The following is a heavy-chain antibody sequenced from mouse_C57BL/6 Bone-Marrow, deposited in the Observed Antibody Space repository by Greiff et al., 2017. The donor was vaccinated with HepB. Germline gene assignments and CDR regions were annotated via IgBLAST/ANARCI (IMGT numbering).Heavy chain of an antibody. D-gene: IGHD2-1*01. J-gene: IGHJ4*01. CDR1: GYTFTSYW. Sequence: VKLQQPGAELVRPGSSVKLSCKASGYTFTSYWMHWVKQRPIQGLEWIGNIDPSDSETHYNQKFKDKATLTVDKSSSTAYMQLSSLTSEDSAVYYCARISYYGNPSGYWGQGTSVTVSS. V-gene: IGHV1-52*01. CDR2: IDPSDSET. CDR3: ARISYYGNPSGY.